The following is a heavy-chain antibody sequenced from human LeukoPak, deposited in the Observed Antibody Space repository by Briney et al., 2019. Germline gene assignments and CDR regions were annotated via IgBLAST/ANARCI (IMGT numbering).Heavy chain of an antibody. CDR2: INADNGNT. J-gene: IGHJ4*02. D-gene: IGHD6-19*01. CDR3: ARGGPNRSGWTLGY. CDR1: GYTFTNYA. Sequence: ASVKVSCKTSGYTFTNYALHWVRLAPGQGLEWMGWINADNGNTESSQRFQGRVSITWDTSATTAYMELSSLKFEDTAVYYCARGGPNRSGWTLGYWGQGTLVIVSS. V-gene: IGHV1-3*01.